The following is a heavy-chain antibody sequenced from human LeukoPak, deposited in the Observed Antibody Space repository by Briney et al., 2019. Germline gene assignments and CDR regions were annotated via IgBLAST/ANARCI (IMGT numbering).Heavy chain of an antibody. Sequence: GGSLRLSCAASGFTFSSYDMHWVRQTTGKGLEWVSSIGIAGDTYYPGSVKGRFTISRENAKNSLYLQMNSLSAGDTAVYYCAKDRSLVGGNSNGYLDYWGQGTLVTVSS. J-gene: IGHJ4*02. D-gene: IGHD4-23*01. CDR1: GFTFSSYD. V-gene: IGHV3-13*01. CDR3: AKDRSLVGGNSNGYLDY. CDR2: IGIAGDT.